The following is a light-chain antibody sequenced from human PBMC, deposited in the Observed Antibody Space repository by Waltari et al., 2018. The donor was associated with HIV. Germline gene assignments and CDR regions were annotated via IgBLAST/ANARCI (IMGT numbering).Light chain of an antibody. CDR3: AAWDVSLRGAYV. Sequence: QSVLTQPPSASGTPGQRVTISCSGASSDIGSNYVYWYQQLPGTAPKLLIYRNNQRPSGVPDRFSGSKSGTSASLAISGLRSGDEADYYCAAWDVSLRGAYVFGTGTKVAVL. CDR1: SSDIGSNY. J-gene: IGLJ1*01. V-gene: IGLV1-47*01. CDR2: RNN.